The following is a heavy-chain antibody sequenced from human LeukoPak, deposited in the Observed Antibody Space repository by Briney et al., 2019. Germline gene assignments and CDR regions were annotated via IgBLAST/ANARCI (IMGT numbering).Heavy chain of an antibody. V-gene: IGHV3-30*02. CDR2: IRYDGSNK. J-gene: IGHJ3*02. CDR3: AKDFFNYYDSSGLNAFDI. Sequence: GGSLRLSCAASGFTFSSYGMHWVRQAPGKGLEWVAFIRYDGSNKYYADSVKGRFTISRDNSKNTLYLQMNSLRAEDTAVYYCAKDFFNYYDSSGLNAFDIWGQGTMATVSS. D-gene: IGHD3-22*01. CDR1: GFTFSSYG.